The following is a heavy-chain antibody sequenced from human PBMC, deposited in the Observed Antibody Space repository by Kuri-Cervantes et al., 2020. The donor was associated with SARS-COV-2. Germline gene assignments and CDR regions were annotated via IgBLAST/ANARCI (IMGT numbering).Heavy chain of an antibody. Sequence: SQTLALTGAVYGGSFSGYYWSWIRQPPGKGLEWIGEINHSGSTNYNPSLKSRVTISVDTSKNQFSLKLSSVTAADTAVYYCARGSVVPAANDYWGQGTLVTVSS. CDR1: GGSFSGYY. D-gene: IGHD2-2*01. CDR3: ARGSVVPAANDY. J-gene: IGHJ4*02. V-gene: IGHV4-34*01. CDR2: INHSGST.